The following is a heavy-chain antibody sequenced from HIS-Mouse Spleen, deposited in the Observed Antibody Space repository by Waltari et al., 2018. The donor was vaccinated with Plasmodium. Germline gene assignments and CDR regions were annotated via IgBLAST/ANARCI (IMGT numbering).Heavy chain of an antibody. J-gene: IGHJ4*02. D-gene: IGHD6-6*01. CDR1: GGSISSYY. V-gene: IGHV4-59*01. CDR3: ARGGYSSSSYYFDY. Sequence: QVQLQESGPGLVKPSETLSLTCTVSGGSISSYYWSCIRQPPGKGLEWIAYIYYSGSTNYNPALKSRVTISVDTSKNQFSLKLSSVTAADTAVFYCARGGYSSSSYYFDYWGQGTLVTVSS. CDR2: IYYSGST.